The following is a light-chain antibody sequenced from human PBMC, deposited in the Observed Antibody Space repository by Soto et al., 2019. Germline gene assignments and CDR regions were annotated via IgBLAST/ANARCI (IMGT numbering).Light chain of an antibody. CDR1: QSVSRY. V-gene: IGKV3-11*01. J-gene: IGKJ5*01. CDR3: QKRNNWTIT. Sequence: PGERATLSCRSSQSVSRYLAWYQQKPGQAPRILIYDESHRATGIPDRLSGSGSGTDLNRTISSLEPADFELDDCQKRNNWTITCGQGTRLEIK. CDR2: DES.